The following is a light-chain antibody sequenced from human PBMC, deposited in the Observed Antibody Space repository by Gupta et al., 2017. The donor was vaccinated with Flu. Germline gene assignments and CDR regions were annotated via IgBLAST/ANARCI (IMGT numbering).Light chain of an antibody. CDR1: QSIHIY. CDR2: AAS. CDR3: QQRDSTPFT. V-gene: IGKV1-39*01. Sequence: DIQMTQSPSSLSASVGDRVTITCRASQSIHIYLHWYQQKPGKAPKYLIFAASSLQSGVPSRFSGSGSGTDFTLTISSRQPEDFATYYCQQRDSTPFTFGRGTKVDIK. J-gene: IGKJ4*01.